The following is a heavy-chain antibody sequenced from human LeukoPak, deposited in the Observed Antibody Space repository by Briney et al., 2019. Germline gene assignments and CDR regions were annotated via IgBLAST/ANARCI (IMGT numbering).Heavy chain of an antibody. CDR1: GGPISNYY. V-gene: IGHV4-59*01. CDR3: ARSPRGGTKNSFYY. CDR2: IYYSGST. Sequence: SETLSLTCTVSGGPISNYYWSWIRQPPGKGLEWIGYIYYSGSTNYNPSLKSRVTISVDTSKNQFSLRLSSVTAADTAVYYCARSPRGGTKNSFYYWGQGTLVTVSP. J-gene: IGHJ4*02. D-gene: IGHD1-14*01.